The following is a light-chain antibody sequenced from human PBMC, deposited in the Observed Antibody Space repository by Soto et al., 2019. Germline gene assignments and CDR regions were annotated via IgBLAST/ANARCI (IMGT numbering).Light chain of an antibody. CDR3: SSYAGSNNFV. V-gene: IGLV2-8*01. CDR1: SSDVGGYNY. CDR2: EVS. J-gene: IGLJ1*01. Sequence: QSALTQPPSASGSPGQSVTISCTGTSSDVGGYNYVSWYQQHPGKAPKLMLFEVSQRPSGVPDRFSGSKSGNTASLTVSGLQAEDEADYYCSSYAGSNNFVFGTGTKLTVL.